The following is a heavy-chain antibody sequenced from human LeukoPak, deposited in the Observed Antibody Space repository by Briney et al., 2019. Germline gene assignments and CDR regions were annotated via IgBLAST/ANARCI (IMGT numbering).Heavy chain of an antibody. D-gene: IGHD2-15*01. CDR3: ARVIVYCSGGSCYRLGSRYYYYMDV. CDR1: GGSFSGYY. Sequence: PSETLSLTRAVYGGSFSGYYWSWIRQPPGKGLEWIGEINHSGSTNYNPSLKSRVTISVDTSKNQFSLKLSSVTAADTAVYYCARVIVYCSGGSCYRLGSRYYYYMDVWGEGTTVTVSS. CDR2: INHSGST. J-gene: IGHJ6*03. V-gene: IGHV4-34*01.